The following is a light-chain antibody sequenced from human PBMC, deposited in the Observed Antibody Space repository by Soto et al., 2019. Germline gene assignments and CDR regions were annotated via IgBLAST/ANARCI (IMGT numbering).Light chain of an antibody. CDR1: QSVSSNY. CDR3: HQYGSSPRT. CDR2: GAS. J-gene: IGKJ1*01. Sequence: EIVLKQSPGTLSLSPGDRATLSCRASQSVSSNYLAWYQQKPGQAPRLLIYGASIRATGIPDRFSGSGSGTDFTLTIRRLEPEDFAMYFCHQYGSSPRTFGQGTKVEIK. V-gene: IGKV3-20*01.